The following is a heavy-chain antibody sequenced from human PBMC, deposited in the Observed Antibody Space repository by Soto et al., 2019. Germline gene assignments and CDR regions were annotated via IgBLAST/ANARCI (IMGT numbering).Heavy chain of an antibody. CDR1: GGSISSYY. Sequence: SETLSLTCTVSGGSISSYYWSWIRQPPGKGLEWIGYIYYSGSTNYNPSLKSRVTISVDTSKNQFSLKLSSVTAADTAVYYCARKGSWIQLWSDKYYFDYWGQGTLVTAPQ. V-gene: IGHV4-59*12. CDR2: IYYSGST. D-gene: IGHD5-18*01. CDR3: ARKGSWIQLWSDKYYFDY. J-gene: IGHJ4*02.